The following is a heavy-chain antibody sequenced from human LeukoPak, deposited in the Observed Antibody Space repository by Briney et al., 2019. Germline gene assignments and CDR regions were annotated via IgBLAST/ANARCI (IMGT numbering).Heavy chain of an antibody. D-gene: IGHD2-2*01. CDR3: AKDARQRGVVVPADP. J-gene: IGHJ5*02. CDR2: ISYDGSNK. Sequence: GGSLRLSCAASGFTFSSYAMHWVRQAPGKGLEWVAVISYDGSNKYYADSVKGRFTISRDNSKNTLYLQMNSLRAEDTAVYYCAKDARQRGVVVPADPWGQGTLVTVSS. CDR1: GFTFSSYA. V-gene: IGHV3-30*04.